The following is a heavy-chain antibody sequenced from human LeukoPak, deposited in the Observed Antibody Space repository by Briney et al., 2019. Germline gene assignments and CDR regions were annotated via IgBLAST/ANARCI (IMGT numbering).Heavy chain of an antibody. CDR3: ARSEDTSWGYYDMDA. V-gene: IGHV3-21*06. J-gene: IGHJ6*03. CDR1: GFTFNNYS. D-gene: IGHD5-18*01. Sequence: HGGSLLLSFASSGFTFNNYSMNGGRPAPGKGLGWVSTNSSRSRYIYHADSVKGRFTISRDDARNSLYLQMNSLRAEDTAVYYCARSEDTSWGYYDMDAWGKGTTVTVSS. CDR2: NSSRSRYI.